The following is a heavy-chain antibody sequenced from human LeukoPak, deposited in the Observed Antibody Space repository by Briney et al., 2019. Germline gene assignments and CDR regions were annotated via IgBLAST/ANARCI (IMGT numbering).Heavy chain of an antibody. CDR2: INPNSGGT. J-gene: IGHJ3*02. CDR3: ARDGEYQLLSGLTGGFDI. D-gene: IGHD2-2*01. CDR1: GYTFTGYY. V-gene: IGHV1-2*02. Sequence: ASVKVSCKASGYTFTGYYMHWVRQAPGQGLEWMGWINPNSGGTNYAQKFQGRVTMTRDTSISTACMELSRLRSDDTAVYYCARDGEYQLLSGLTGGFDIWGQGTMVTVSS.